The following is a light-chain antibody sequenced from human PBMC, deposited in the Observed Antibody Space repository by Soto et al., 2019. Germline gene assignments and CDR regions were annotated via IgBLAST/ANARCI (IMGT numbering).Light chain of an antibody. CDR3: MQGTHWPFT. Sequence: DVVMTQSPLSLPVTLGQPASISCRSSQSLVYSDGNTYLNWFQQRPGQSPRRLIYKVSNRDSGVPERFSGSGSGTDFTLKISRLEAEDVGVYYCMQGTHWPFTFGPGTKVDIK. J-gene: IGKJ3*01. CDR1: QSLVYSDGNTY. CDR2: KVS. V-gene: IGKV2-30*01.